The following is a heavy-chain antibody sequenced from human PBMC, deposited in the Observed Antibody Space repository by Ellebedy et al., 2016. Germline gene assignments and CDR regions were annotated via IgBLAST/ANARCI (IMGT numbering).Heavy chain of an antibody. Sequence: SLKISCAASGFTFSSCAMSWVRQAPGKGLEWVSGISWNSGSIGYADSVKGRFTISRDNAKNSLYLQMNSLRAEDTALYYCAKGGITYYYDSSGYLDYWGQGTLVTVSS. V-gene: IGHV3-9*01. CDR1: GFTFSSCA. D-gene: IGHD3-22*01. CDR3: AKGGITYYYDSSGYLDY. J-gene: IGHJ4*02. CDR2: ISWNSGSI.